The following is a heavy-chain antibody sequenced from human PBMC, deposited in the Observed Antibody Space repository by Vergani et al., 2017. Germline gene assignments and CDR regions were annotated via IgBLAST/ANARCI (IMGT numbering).Heavy chain of an antibody. CDR3: ARGPPWRGSSPRG. J-gene: IGHJ4*02. Sequence: KFQGRVTITRDTSASTAYMELSSLRSEDTAVYYCARGPPWRGSSPRGWGQGTLVTVSS. D-gene: IGHD6-6*01. V-gene: IGHV1-3*01.